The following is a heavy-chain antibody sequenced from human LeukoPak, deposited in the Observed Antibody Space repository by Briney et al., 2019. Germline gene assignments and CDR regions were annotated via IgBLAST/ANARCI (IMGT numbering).Heavy chain of an antibody. J-gene: IGHJ4*02. CDR3: ARAGDVLRYFDWLLHSHFDY. CDR1: GFIFDKYC. D-gene: IGHD3-9*01. Sequence: GGSLTLSCAPSGFIFDKYCMGSARQAPGKGLGCVACMNLNGGRTGYADCVTGRSTISRVNAKNCLYLQMDCLRAQDRAFTDCARAGDVLRYFDWLLHSHFDYWGQGTLVTVSS. CDR2: MNLNGGRT. V-gene: IGHV3-20*01.